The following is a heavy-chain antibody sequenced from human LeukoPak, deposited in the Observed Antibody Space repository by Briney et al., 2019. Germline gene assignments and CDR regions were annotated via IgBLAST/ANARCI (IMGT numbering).Heavy chain of an antibody. D-gene: IGHD6-25*01. V-gene: IGHV3-21*01. CDR1: GFTLSNYS. Sequence: TGGSLRLSCAPSGFTLSNYSMNWVRQAPGKGLEWVSTISSSSSYIYYADSVKGRFTMPRDNAKNSLYLQMNSLRAEDTAVYYCARDGGRMDVWGQGTTVTVSS. J-gene: IGHJ6*02. CDR3: ARDGGRMDV. CDR2: ISSSSSYI.